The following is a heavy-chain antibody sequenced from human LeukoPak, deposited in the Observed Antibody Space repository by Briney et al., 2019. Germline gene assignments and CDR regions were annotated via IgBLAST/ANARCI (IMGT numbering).Heavy chain of an antibody. CDR2: INGDGSRR. CDR3: VRDPRGDGSSTFGY. Sequence: GGSLRLSCAASGFIFTSHWMFWVRQVPGKGLVWVSRINGDGSRREYADSVKGRFTISRDNAKNTLYLQMNSLSAEDTGLYYCVRDPRGDGSSTFGYWGQGTLVTVFS. D-gene: IGHD1-26*01. CDR1: GFIFTSHW. J-gene: IGHJ4*02. V-gene: IGHV3-74*01.